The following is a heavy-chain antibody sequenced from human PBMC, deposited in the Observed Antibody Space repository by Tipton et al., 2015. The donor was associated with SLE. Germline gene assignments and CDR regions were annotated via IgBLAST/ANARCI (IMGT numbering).Heavy chain of an antibody. V-gene: IGHV3-30*12. Sequence: SLRLSCEVSRVTLSSYGMHWVRQAPGKGLEWLALIPYDGSKKYYADSVKGRFTISRDISRDILYLQMNSLRGEDTALYYCVLRPDNEGVGRGYWGQGILVTVSS. D-gene: IGHD1-26*01. CDR2: IPYDGSKK. CDR1: RVTLSSYG. CDR3: VLRPDNEGVGRGY. J-gene: IGHJ4*02.